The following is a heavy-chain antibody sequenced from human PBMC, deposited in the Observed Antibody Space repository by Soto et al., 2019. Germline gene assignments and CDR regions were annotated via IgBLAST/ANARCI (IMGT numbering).Heavy chain of an antibody. D-gene: IGHD3-10*02. J-gene: IGHJ6*02. CDR3: ARDHGMFLSYYYYGMDV. CDR1: GFTFSRFS. V-gene: IGHV3-30-3*01. CDR2: ISYDGNNK. Sequence: GGSLRLSCAASGFTFSRFSMHWVRQAPGKGLAWVAVISYDGNNKHFAESVKGRFSISRGDSKNTVYLEMNNLRGDDSAVYYCARDHGMFLSYYYYGMDVWGQGTTVTVSS.